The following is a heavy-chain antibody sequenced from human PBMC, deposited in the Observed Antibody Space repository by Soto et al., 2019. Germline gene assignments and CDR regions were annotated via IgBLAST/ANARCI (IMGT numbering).Heavy chain of an antibody. J-gene: IGHJ6*02. CDR2: IIPIFGTA. CDR1: GGTFSSYA. CDR3: AGYGDDEVDYYDDYGMDV. V-gene: IGHV1-69*01. Sequence: QVQLVQSGAEVKKPGSSVKVSCKASGGTFSSYAISWVRQAPGQGLEWMGGIIPIFGTANYAQKFQGRVTITADESTSTADMELSSLRSEDTAVYYCAGYGDDEVDYYDDYGMDVWGQGTTVTVSS. D-gene: IGHD4-17*01.